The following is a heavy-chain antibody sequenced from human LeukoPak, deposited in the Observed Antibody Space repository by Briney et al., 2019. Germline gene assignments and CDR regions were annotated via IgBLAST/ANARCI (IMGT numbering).Heavy chain of an antibody. D-gene: IGHD3-22*01. J-gene: IGHJ4*02. CDR3: ARGVHYYDSSEPFDY. Sequence: GSLRLSCAASGFTFDDYGMSWVRQAPGKGLEWVSGINWNGGSTGYADSVKGRFTISRDNAKNSLYLQMNSLGAEDTALYYCARGVHYYDSSEPFDYWGQGTLVTVSS. CDR1: GFTFDDYG. V-gene: IGHV3-20*04. CDR2: INWNGGST.